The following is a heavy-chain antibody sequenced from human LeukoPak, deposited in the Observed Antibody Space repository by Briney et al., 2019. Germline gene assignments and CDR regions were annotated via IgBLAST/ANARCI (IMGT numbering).Heavy chain of an antibody. Sequence: DSVKGRSTISRDNNKNTLYLQMNSLRAEDTAVYYCARASTMTTLPPDMDFGYWGQGTLVTVSS. CDR3: ARASTMTTLPPDMDFGY. J-gene: IGHJ4*02. D-gene: IGHD4-17*01. V-gene: IGHV3-30*07.